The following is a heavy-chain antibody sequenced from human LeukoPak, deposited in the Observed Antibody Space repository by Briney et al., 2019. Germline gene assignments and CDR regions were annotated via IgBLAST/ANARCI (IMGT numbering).Heavy chain of an antibody. Sequence: GGSLRLSCAASGFTFSSYAMSWVRQAPGKVLEWVSAISGSGGSTYYADSVKGRFTISRDNSKNTLYLQMNSLRAEDAAVYYCAKDGYSSGWSFDYWGQGTLVTVSS. V-gene: IGHV3-23*01. D-gene: IGHD6-19*01. CDR1: GFTFSSYA. CDR2: ISGSGGST. CDR3: AKDGYSSGWSFDY. J-gene: IGHJ4*02.